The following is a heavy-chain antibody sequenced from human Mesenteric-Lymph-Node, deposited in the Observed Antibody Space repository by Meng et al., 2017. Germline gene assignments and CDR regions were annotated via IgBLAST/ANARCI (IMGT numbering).Heavy chain of an antibody. CDR2: INHSGST. J-gene: IGHJ4*02. CDR1: VGSFSAYN. Sequence: WVAGLLKPAATWSLMCFVYVGSFSAYNGRRLPKPPGKGLEWIGEINHSGSTNYIPSLKSRVSISVDKSKNQFSMKLSYVTAADSAVYYCARADKVRFDYWGQGTLVTVSS. CDR3: ARADKVRFDY. V-gene: IGHV4-34*01.